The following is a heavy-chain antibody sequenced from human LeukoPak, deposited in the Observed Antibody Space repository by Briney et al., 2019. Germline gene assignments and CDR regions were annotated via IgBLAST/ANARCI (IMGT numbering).Heavy chain of an antibody. V-gene: IGHV1-69*13. CDR3: ARDARVPYSSSWYDYFDY. J-gene: IGHJ4*02. CDR1: EGTFSSYA. Sequence: GASVKVSCKASEGTFSSYAISWVRQAPGQGLEWMGGIIPIFGTANYAQKFQGRVTITADESTSTAYMELSSLRSEDTAVYYCARDARVPYSSSWYDYFDYWGQGTLVSVSS. CDR2: IIPIFGTA. D-gene: IGHD6-13*01.